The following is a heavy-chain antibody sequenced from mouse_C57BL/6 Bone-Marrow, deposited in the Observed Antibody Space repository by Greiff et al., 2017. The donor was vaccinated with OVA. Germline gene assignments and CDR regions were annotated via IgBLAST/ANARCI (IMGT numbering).Heavy chain of an antibody. D-gene: IGHD1-1*01. CDR2: ISSGGSYT. CDR3: ARHRVGTVVDWYFEV. J-gene: IGHJ1*03. V-gene: IGHV5-6*01. CDR1: GFTFSSYG. Sequence: EVKLVESGGDLVKPGGSLKLSCAASGFTFSSYGMSWVRQTPDKRLEWVATISSGGSYTYYPDSVKGRFPISRDNAKNTLYLERSSLKAEDTAMYYCARHRVGTVVDWYFEVWGTGTTVTVSS.